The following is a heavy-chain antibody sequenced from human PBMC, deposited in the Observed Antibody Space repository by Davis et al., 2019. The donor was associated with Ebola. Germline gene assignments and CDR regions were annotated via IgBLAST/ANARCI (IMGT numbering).Heavy chain of an antibody. CDR1: GGTFSSYA. J-gene: IGHJ4*02. CDR3: ARVCVKYSSSCYGSDY. Sequence: ASVKVSCKASGGTFSSYAISWVRQAPGQGLEWMGWMNPNSGNAGYAQKFQGRVTMTRNTSINTAYMELSSLRSEDTAVYYCARVCVKYSSSCYGSDYWDQGTLVTVSS. D-gene: IGHD6-13*01. CDR2: MNPNSGNA. V-gene: IGHV1-8*02.